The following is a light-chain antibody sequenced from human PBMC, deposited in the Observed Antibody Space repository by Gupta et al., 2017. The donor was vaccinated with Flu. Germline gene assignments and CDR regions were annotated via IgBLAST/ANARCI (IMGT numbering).Light chain of an antibody. CDR3: QQYYSTPPA. J-gene: IGKJ3*01. Sequence: NCKSSQRVLYSSNNKNYLAWYQQKPGQPPKLLIYWASTRESGVPDRFSGSGSGTDFTLTISSLQAEDVAVYYCQQYYSTPPAFGPGTKVDIK. CDR2: WAS. V-gene: IGKV4-1*01. CDR1: QRVLYSSNNKNY.